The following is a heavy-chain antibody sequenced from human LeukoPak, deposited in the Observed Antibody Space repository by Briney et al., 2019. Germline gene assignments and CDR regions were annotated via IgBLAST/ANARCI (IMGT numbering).Heavy chain of an antibody. Sequence: GESLRLSCAASGFTFSNYWMSWVRQAPGKGLEWVANIKQDGSEKYHVDSVKGRFTISRDNSKNTLYLQMNSLRAEDTAVYYCARGNIVATYAPIDYWGQGTLVTVSS. CDR2: IKQDGSEK. CDR3: ARGNIVATYAPIDY. V-gene: IGHV3-7*02. D-gene: IGHD5-12*01. J-gene: IGHJ4*02. CDR1: GFTFSNYW.